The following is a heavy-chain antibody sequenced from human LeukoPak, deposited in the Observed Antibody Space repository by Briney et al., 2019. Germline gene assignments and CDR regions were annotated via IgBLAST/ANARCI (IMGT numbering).Heavy chain of an antibody. CDR2: IYHSGRT. J-gene: IGHJ4*02. CDR3: ARHPRNMPDYYGSGSYYGFDY. D-gene: IGHD3-10*01. V-gene: IGHV4-38-2*02. Sequence: SETLSLTCTVSGYSISSGYYWGWIRQPPGKGLEWIGSIYHSGRTYYNPSLKSRATISVDTSKNQFSLKLNSVTAADTAVYYCARHPRNMPDYYGSGSYYGFDYWGQGTLVTVSS. CDR1: GYSISSGYY.